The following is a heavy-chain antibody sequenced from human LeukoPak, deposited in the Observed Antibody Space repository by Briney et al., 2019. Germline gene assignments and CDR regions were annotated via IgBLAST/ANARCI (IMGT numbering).Heavy chain of an antibody. CDR2: INHSGST. D-gene: IGHD5-12*01. V-gene: IGHV4-34*01. J-gene: IGHJ6*02. CDR3: ARGGYSGYDLVFRSYYYYGMDV. CDR1: GGSFSGYY. Sequence: KTSETLSLTCAVYGGSFSGYYWSWIRQPPGKGLEWIGEINHSGSTNYNPSLKSRVTISVDTSKNQFSLKLSSVTAADTAVYYCARGGYSGYDLVFRSYYYYGMDVWGQGTTVTVSS.